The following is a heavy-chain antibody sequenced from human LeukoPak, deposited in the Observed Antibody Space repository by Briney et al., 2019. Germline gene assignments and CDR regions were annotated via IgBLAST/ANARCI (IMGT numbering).Heavy chain of an antibody. CDR2: ISSSASTI. CDR1: GFTFISYS. V-gene: IGHV3-48*01. Sequence: GGSLRLSCAASGFTFISYSMNWVRQAPGKGLEWVSYISSSASTIYYADSVKGRFTISRDNAKNSVYLQMNSLRAEDTAVYYCARDAVDTANAVWGQGTTVTVSS. D-gene: IGHD5-18*01. CDR3: ARDAVDTANAV. J-gene: IGHJ6*02.